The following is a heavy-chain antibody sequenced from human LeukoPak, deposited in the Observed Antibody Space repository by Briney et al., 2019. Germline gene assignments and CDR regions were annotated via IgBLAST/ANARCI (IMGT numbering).Heavy chain of an antibody. CDR2: ISYDGSNK. D-gene: IGHD3-3*01. V-gene: IGHV3-30-3*02. CDR1: GFTFSSYA. J-gene: IGHJ4*02. CDR3: AKKSECFDY. Sequence: GGSLRLSCAASGFTFSSYAMHWVRQAPGKGLEWVAVISYDGSNKYYADSVKGRFTISRDNSKNTLYLQMNSLRAEDTAVYYCAKKSECFDYWGQGTLVTVSS.